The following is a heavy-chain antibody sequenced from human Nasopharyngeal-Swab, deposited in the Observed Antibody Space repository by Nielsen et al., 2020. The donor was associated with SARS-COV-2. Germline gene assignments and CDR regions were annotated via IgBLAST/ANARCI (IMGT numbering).Heavy chain of an antibody. D-gene: IGHD3-9*01. Sequence: SETLSLTGTVFGGAIRSYYWSWIRPPPGKGREWIGYIYYSGRTNYNPSLKSRVTISVDTSKNQFSLKLSSVTAADTAVYYCARISPSYYDILTGYYGYYYMDVWGKGTTVTVSS. CDR1: GGAIRSYY. V-gene: IGHV4-59*01. CDR3: ARISPSYYDILTGYYGYYYMDV. CDR2: IYYSGRT. J-gene: IGHJ6*03.